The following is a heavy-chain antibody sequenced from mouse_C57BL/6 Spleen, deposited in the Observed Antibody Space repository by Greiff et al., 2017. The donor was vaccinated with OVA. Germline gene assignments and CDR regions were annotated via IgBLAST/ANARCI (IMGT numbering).Heavy chain of an antibody. CDR1: GYTFTSYW. V-gene: IGHV1-50*01. CDR3: ARGGSYGSSSYYAMDY. J-gene: IGHJ4*01. CDR2: IDPSDSYT. Sequence: VQLQQPGAELVKPGASVKLSCKASGYTFTSYWMQWVKQRPGQGLEWIGEIDPSDSYTNYNQKFKGKATLTVDTSSSTAYMQLSSLTSEDSAVYYCARGGSYGSSSYYAMDYWGQGTSVTVSS. D-gene: IGHD1-1*01.